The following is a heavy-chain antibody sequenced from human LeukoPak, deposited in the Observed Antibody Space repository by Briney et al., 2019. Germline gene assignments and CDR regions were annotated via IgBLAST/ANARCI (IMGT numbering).Heavy chain of an antibody. CDR3: ARAHGAYYGSGSYYRSYFDY. D-gene: IGHD3-10*01. V-gene: IGHV3-64*01. CDR1: GFTFSSYA. CDR2: ISSNGGST. J-gene: IGHJ4*02. Sequence: PGGSLRLSCAASGFTFSSYAMHWVRQAPGKGLEYVLAISSNGGSTYYANSVKGRFTISRDNSKNTLYLQMGSLRAEDMAVYYCARAHGAYYGSGSYYRSYFDYWGQGTLVTVSS.